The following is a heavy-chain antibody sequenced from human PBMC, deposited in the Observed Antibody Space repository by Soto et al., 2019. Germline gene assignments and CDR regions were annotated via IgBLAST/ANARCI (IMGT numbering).Heavy chain of an antibody. CDR3: ARSQGGSSSLDIYYYYYYGMDV. Sequence: QVQMVQSGAEVKKPGSSVKVSCKAPEGTFSSYAISWVRQAHGQGLEWMGGIIPIFGTAKYAQKFQGRVTISADESTSTGYMELSSLRSEDTAVYYCARSQGGSSSLDIYYYYYYGMDVWGHGTTVTVFS. J-gene: IGHJ6*02. CDR1: EGTFSSYA. D-gene: IGHD2-15*01. V-gene: IGHV1-69*01. CDR2: IIPIFGTA.